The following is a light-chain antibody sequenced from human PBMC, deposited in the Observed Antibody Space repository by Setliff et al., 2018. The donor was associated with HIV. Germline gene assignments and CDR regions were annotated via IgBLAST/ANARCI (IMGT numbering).Light chain of an antibody. CDR2: QAS. CDR3: CSDTGSNSYV. CDR1: SGDVGRYNL. Sequence: QSALAQPASVSGSPGQSITISCTGTSGDVGRYNLVSWYQQQPGKPPKLMIYQASKRPSGVSNRFSGSKSGNTASLTISGLQAEDEADYYWCSDTGSNSYVFGTGTKVTVL. V-gene: IGLV2-23*01. J-gene: IGLJ1*01.